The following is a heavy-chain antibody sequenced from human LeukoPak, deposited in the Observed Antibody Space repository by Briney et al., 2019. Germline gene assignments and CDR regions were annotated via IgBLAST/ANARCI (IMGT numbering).Heavy chain of an antibody. V-gene: IGHV4-59*08. CDR2: IYYSGST. CDR1: GGSINTYY. D-gene: IGHD6-6*01. Sequence: PSESLSLTCAVSGGSINTYYWSWIRRPPGKGLEWIGYIYYSGSTNYSPSLKSRVTISVDTSKNQFSLKLSSVTAADTAVYYCARLGVRYTTSSWWFDPWGQGILVTVSS. CDR3: ARLGVRYTTSSWWFDP. J-gene: IGHJ5*02.